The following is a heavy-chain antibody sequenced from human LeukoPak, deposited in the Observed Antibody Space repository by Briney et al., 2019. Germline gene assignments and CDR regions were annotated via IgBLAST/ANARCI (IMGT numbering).Heavy chain of an antibody. CDR2: IYYSGST. Sequence: SETLSLTCTVSGGSISSSSYYWGWIRQPPGKGLEWIGNIYYSGSTYYNPSLRSRVTISVDTSKNQFSLKLSSVTAADTAVYYCARFFIGRYCSGGTCSFDYWGQGTLVTVSS. J-gene: IGHJ4*02. CDR1: GGSISSSSYY. D-gene: IGHD2-15*01. CDR3: ARFFIGRYCSGGTCSFDY. V-gene: IGHV4-39*01.